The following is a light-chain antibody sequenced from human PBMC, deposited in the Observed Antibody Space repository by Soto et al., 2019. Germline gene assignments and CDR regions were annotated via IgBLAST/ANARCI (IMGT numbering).Light chain of an antibody. CDR3: HSYDTSLSGSVV. Sequence: QSVLTQPPSVSGAPGQRVTISCTGSSSNIGAGYVVHWYQQLPGTAPKLLIYANNERPSGVPDRFSASKSGTSASLAITGLQADDEADYYRHSYDTSLSGSVVFGGGTKLTVL. CDR1: SSNIGAGYV. CDR2: ANN. V-gene: IGLV1-40*01. J-gene: IGLJ3*02.